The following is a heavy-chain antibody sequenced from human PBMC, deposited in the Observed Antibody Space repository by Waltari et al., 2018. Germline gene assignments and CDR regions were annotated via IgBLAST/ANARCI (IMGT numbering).Heavy chain of an antibody. CDR1: GYTFTDYY. V-gene: IGHV1-69*14. CDR3: ARDSSSWLAPHYFDY. J-gene: IGHJ4*02. Sequence: VQLVQSGAEVKKPGATVKISCKASGYTFTDYYMHWVRQALGQGLEWMGRIIPNLGTGSDARKFQGRCTITADKSTSTAYMELSSLRSEDTAVYYCARDSSSWLAPHYFDYWGQGTLVTVSS. D-gene: IGHD6-13*01. CDR2: IIPNLGTG.